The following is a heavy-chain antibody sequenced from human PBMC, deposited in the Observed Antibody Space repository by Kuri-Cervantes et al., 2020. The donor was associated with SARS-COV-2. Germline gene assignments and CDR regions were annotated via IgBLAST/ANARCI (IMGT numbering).Heavy chain of an antibody. Sequence: SETLSLTCSVSRSSISTSYWAWVRQSAGRGLEWIGRIYTSGSTDYNPSLKRRVTMSVDKVNRQFYLKLRSVTAADAAVYYCVREATVTMLIDFWGQGIPVTGAS. CDR1: RSSISTSY. J-gene: IGHJ4*02. CDR2: IYTSGST. D-gene: IGHD3-10*01. CDR3: VREATVTMLIDF. V-gene: IGHV4-4*07.